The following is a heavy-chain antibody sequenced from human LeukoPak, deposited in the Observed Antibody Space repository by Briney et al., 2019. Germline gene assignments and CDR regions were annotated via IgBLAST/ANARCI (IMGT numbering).Heavy chain of an antibody. CDR3: ATYSSSNGREFQY. V-gene: IGHV3-7*01. Sequence: GVSLRLSCATSGFTFSNYWMSWVRQAPGKGLEWVANTQQHGSETYYGDSVKGRFTISRDNAKNSLYLQMNSLRAEDTAVYYCATYSSSNGREFQYWGQGTLVTVSS. D-gene: IGHD2-2*01. CDR2: TQQHGSET. CDR1: GFTFSNYW. J-gene: IGHJ1*01.